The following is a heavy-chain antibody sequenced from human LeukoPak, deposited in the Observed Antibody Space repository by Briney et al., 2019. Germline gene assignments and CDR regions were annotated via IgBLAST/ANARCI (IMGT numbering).Heavy chain of an antibody. CDR2: MNPNSGNT. CDR3: ARAYRVTGTERDYYYMDV. CDR1: GYTFTSYD. J-gene: IGHJ6*03. D-gene: IGHD1-20*01. Sequence: ASAKVSCKASGYTFTSYDINWVRQATGQGLEWMGWMNPNSGNTGYAQKFQGRVTMTRNTSISTAYMELSSLRSEDTAVYYCARAYRVTGTERDYYYMDVWGKGTTVTVSS. V-gene: IGHV1-8*01.